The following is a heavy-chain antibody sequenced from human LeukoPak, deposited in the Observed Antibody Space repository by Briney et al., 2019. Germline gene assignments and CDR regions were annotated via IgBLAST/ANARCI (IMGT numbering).Heavy chain of an antibody. V-gene: IGHV3-21*04. CDR2: ISSSSSYI. CDR3: ARRSGIAVAGAFDY. CDR1: GFTFSSYS. Sequence: GGSLRLSCAASGFTFSSYSMNWVRQAPGKGLEWVSSISSSSSYIYYADSVKGRFTISRDNAKNSLYLQMNSLRAEDTAVYYCARRSGIAVAGAFDYWGQGTLVTVSS. J-gene: IGHJ4*02. D-gene: IGHD6-19*01.